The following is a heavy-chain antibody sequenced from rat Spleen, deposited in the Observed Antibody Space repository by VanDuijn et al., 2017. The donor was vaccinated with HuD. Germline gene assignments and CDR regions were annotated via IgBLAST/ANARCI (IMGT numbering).Heavy chain of an antibody. Sequence: EVQLVESDGGLVQPGRSLKLSCAASGFTFSHYDMAWVRQAPAKGLEWVASIRSSGGSTYYRDSVKGRFTISRDNAKSTLYLQMDSLRSEDTATYYCARSVFDYWGQGVMVTVSS. J-gene: IGHJ2*01. CDR3: ARSVFDY. CDR2: IRSSGGST. V-gene: IGHV5S23*01. CDR1: GFTFSHYD.